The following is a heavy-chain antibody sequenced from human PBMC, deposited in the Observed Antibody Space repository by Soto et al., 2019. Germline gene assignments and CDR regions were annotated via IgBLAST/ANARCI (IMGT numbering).Heavy chain of an antibody. CDR1: GFTFSSYW. CDR2: INSDGSST. V-gene: IGHV3-74*01. D-gene: IGHD1-1*01. CDR3: VGGTGY. J-gene: IGHJ4*02. Sequence: EVQVVEFGGGLVQPGGSLRLSCAGSGFTFSSYWMYWARQAPGKGLVWVSRINSDGSSTNYADSVKGRFTISRDNAKNTVHLQMNSLRAEETAVYYCVGGTGYCGQGTLVTVSS.